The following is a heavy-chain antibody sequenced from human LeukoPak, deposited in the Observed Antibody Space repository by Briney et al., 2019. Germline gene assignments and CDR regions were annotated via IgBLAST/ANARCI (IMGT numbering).Heavy chain of an antibody. CDR2: IYHSGST. J-gene: IGHJ4*02. CDR3: ASSDGYYYDSSGYSRGDY. V-gene: IGHV4-38-2*02. CDR1: GYSISSGYY. D-gene: IGHD3-22*01. Sequence: SETLSLTCTVSGYSISSGYYWGWIRRPPGKGLEWIGSIYHSGSTYYNPSLKSRVTISVDTSKNQFSLKLSSVTAADTAVYYCASSDGYYYDSSGYSRGDYWGQGTLVTVSS.